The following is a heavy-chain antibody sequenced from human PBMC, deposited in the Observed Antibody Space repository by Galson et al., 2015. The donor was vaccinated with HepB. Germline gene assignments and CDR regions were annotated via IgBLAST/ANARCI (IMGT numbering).Heavy chain of an antibody. Sequence: SLRLSCAASGFSFGVYSMNWVRQAPGKGLEWISYISSSSSGIYYADSVKGRITISRDNAKNLLYLRMNSLRAEDMAVYYCAREREFYIDVWGKGTTVTVAS. CDR2: ISSSSSGI. CDR3: AREREFYIDV. CDR1: GFSFGVYS. J-gene: IGHJ6*03. V-gene: IGHV3-48*01.